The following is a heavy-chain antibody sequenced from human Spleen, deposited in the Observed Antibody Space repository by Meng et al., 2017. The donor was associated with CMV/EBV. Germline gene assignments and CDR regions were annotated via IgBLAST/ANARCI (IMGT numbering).Heavy chain of an antibody. V-gene: IGHV3-21*01. CDR2: ISGTSSGISSTYI. CDR3: ARDRDWSIYDY. Sequence: GGSLRLSCAASGFTFSTYTMNRVRQAPGEGLEWVSSISGTSSGISSTYIYYADSVKGRFTISRDNAKNALYLQMNSLRAEDTAVYYCARDRDWSIYDYWGQGTLVTVSS. CDR1: GFTFSTYT. J-gene: IGHJ4*02. D-gene: IGHD3-3*01.